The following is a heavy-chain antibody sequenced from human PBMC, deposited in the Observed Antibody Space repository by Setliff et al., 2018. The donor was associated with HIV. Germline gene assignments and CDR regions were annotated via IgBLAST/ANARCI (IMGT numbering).Heavy chain of an antibody. CDR1: GGFIKNSNYY. J-gene: IGHJ4*02. D-gene: IGHD3-22*01. CDR3: ARDHKYYYDSSGLDY. Sequence: SETLSLTCTVYGGFIKNSNYYWDWIRQPPGKGLEWIGSIFYSGSTYYNPSVKSRVTISIDTSKNQFSLRLSSVTAADTAVFYCARDHKYYYDSSGLDYWGQGTLVTVSS. CDR2: IFYSGST. V-gene: IGHV4-39*07.